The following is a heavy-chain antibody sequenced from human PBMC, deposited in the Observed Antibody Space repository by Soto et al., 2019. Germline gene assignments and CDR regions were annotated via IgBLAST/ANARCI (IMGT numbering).Heavy chain of an antibody. D-gene: IGHD6-19*01. CDR2: INPSGGSA. Sequence: ASVKVSCKASGYTFTSYYMHWVRQAPGQGLEWMGIINPSGGSASYSQKFQGRVTMTRDTSTSTVYMELSSLRSEDTAVYYCARSYSSGREDAFDIWGQGTMVTV. V-gene: IGHV1-46*01. J-gene: IGHJ3*02. CDR3: ARSYSSGREDAFDI. CDR1: GYTFTSYY.